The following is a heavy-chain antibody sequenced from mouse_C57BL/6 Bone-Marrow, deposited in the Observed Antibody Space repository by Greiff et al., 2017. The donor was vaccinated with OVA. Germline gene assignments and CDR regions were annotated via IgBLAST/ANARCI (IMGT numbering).Heavy chain of an antibody. CDR2: IAPSDSYI. J-gene: IGHJ1*03. CDR3: AFYYVSSYRYFDV. D-gene: IGHD1-1*01. Sequence: QVQLQQPGAELVRPGTSVKLSCKASGYTFTNYWMHWVKQRPGQGLEWIGVIAPSDSYINYNQKFKGRATLTVDTSSSTAYMHLSSLTSEDSAVYYCAFYYVSSYRYFDVWGTGTTVTVSS. CDR1: GYTFTNYW. V-gene: IGHV1-59*01.